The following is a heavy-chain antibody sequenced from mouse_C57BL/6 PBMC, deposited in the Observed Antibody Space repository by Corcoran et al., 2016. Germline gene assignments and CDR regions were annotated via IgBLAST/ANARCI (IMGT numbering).Heavy chain of an antibody. CDR3: ARGEAYYSNLFAY. Sequence: QVQLQQSGAELVKPGASVKISCNASGYAFSSYWMNWVKQRPGKGLEWIGQIYPGDGDTNYNGKFKGKATLTADKSSSTAYMQLSSLTSEDSAVDFCARGEAYYSNLFAYWGQGTLVTVAA. D-gene: IGHD2-5*01. CDR2: IYPGDGDT. CDR1: GYAFSSYW. J-gene: IGHJ3*01. V-gene: IGHV1-80*01.